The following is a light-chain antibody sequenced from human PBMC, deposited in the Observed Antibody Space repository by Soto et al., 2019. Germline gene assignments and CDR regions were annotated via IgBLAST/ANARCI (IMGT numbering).Light chain of an antibody. Sequence: QSALTQPASVSGSPGQSITISCTGTSSDIGSYSLVSWYQQHPGKAPKLMIYEVIKRPSGVSNRFSGSKSGNTASLTISGLQAEDEAEYYCCSYARSSTWVFGGGTKVTVL. CDR3: CSYARSSTWV. CDR2: EVI. CDR1: SSDIGSYSL. V-gene: IGLV2-23*02. J-gene: IGLJ3*02.